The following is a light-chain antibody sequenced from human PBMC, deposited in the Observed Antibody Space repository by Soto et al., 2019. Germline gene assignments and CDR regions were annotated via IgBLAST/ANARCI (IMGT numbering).Light chain of an antibody. CDR3: QQGFSLPWT. Sequence: DIQVTQSPSSLSASVGDRVTITCRASQDIKNYLNWYQRKPGTAPRLLIYAASILPTGVPSSFSASGAGTEFALNISSLQPGDFGTYYCQQGFSLPWTFGQGTTVEVK. V-gene: IGKV1-39*01. J-gene: IGKJ1*01. CDR1: QDIKNY. CDR2: AAS.